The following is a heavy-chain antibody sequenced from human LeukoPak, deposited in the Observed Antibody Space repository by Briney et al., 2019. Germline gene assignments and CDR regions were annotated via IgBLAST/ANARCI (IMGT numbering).Heavy chain of an antibody. V-gene: IGHV6-1*01. D-gene: IGHD3/OR15-3a*01. J-gene: IGHJ6*03. CDR1: GDSVSSNSAA. CDR2: TYYRSKWYN. CDR3: ARRHATRNGLDGGYYYYMDV. Sequence: PSQTLSLTCAISGDSVSSNSAAWNWIRQSPSRGLEWLGRTYYRSKWYNDYAVSVKSRITINPDTSKNQFSLQLNSVTPEDTAVYYCARRHATRNGLDGGYYYYMDVWGKGTTVTVSS.